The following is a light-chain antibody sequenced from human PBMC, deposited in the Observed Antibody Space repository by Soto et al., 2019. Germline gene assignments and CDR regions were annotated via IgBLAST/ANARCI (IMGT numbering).Light chain of an antibody. CDR1: QSVSST. Sequence: EIVMTQSPATLSVSPWERATLSCRASQSVSSTLAWYQQKPGQAPRLLIYGASTRATDIPARFTGSGSGTEFTLTIGSLQSEDFAVYYCQQYKNCPLTFGHGTKVDIK. CDR2: GAS. CDR3: QQYKNCPLT. J-gene: IGKJ1*01. V-gene: IGKV3-15*01.